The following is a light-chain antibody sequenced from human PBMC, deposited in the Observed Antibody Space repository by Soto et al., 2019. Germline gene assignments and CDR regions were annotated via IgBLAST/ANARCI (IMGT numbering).Light chain of an antibody. J-gene: IGKJ1*01. CDR1: QSVSSGH. CDR3: QQYGSSPWT. CDR2: GVS. V-gene: IGKV3-20*01. Sequence: ENVLTQSPGTLSLSPGGRAALSCRASQSVSSGHLAWYQQKPGQAPRLPIYGVSSRATGIPDRFSGSGSGTDFALTISRLEPEDFAVYYCQQYGSSPWTFGQGTKVEI.